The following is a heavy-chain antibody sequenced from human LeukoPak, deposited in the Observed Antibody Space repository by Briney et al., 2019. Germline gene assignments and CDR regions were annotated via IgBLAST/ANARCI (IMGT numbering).Heavy chain of an antibody. CDR3: ARDPGYYDILTGWSDFDY. D-gene: IGHD3-9*01. J-gene: IGHJ4*02. Sequence: ASVKVSCKASGYTFTSYGISWVRQAPGQGLEWVGWISAYNGNTNYAQKLQGRVTMTTDTSTSTAYMELRSLRSDDTAVYYCARDPGYYDILTGWSDFDYWGQGTLVTVSS. CDR2: ISAYNGNT. V-gene: IGHV1-18*01. CDR1: GYTFTSYG.